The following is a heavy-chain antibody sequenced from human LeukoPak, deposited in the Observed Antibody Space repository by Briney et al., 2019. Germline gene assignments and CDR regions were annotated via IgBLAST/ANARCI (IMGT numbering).Heavy chain of an antibody. Sequence: GGSLRLSCAASGFTFSNPWMSWVRQAPGKGVEGGGLIKSKTDGVTTESAPPVQVRFTISRHDSKNTLYLQINSLKTEDTAVYYCTTYGDYEGLSDHWGQGTLVTVSS. CDR1: GFTFSNPW. J-gene: IGHJ5*02. V-gene: IGHV3-15*01. CDR3: TTYGDYEGLSDH. CDR2: IKSKTDGVTT. D-gene: IGHD4-17*01.